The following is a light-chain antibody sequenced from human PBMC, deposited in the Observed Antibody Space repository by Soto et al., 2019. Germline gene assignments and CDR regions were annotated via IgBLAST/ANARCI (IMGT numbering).Light chain of an antibody. CDR3: QQTNTFPLI. V-gene: IGKV1D-12*01. CDR1: QDISSW. Sequence: DIQMTQFPSSVSASAGDRVTITCRASQDISSWLAWYQQKPGKAPKLLISAASNLQSGVPSRFSGSGSGTDFTLTINSLQPEDLGTYYCQQTNTFPLIFGGGTKVEI. CDR2: AAS. J-gene: IGKJ4*01.